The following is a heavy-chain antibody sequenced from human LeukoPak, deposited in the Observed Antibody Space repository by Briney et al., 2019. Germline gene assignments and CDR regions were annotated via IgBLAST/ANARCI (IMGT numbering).Heavy chain of an antibody. V-gene: IGHV3-23*01. Sequence: GGSLRLSCAASGFTFSSYAMSWVRQAPGKGLEWVSAISGSGGSTYYADSVKGRFTISRDNAKNSLYLQMNSLRAEDTAVYYCARDHPAYYFDYWGQGTLVTVSS. CDR2: ISGSGGST. J-gene: IGHJ4*02. CDR1: GFTFSSYA. CDR3: ARDHPAYYFDY. D-gene: IGHD2-2*01.